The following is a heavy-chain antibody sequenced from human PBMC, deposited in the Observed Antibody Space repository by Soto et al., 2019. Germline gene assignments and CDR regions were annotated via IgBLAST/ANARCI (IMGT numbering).Heavy chain of an antibody. CDR1: GGSISSYY. D-gene: IGHD6-13*01. CDR2: IYYSGST. V-gene: IGHV4-59*01. Sequence: SETLSLTCTVSGGSISSYYWSWIRQPPGKGLEWIGYIYYSGSTNYNPSLKSRVTISVDTSKNQFSLKLSSVTAADTAVYYCARSRGSSSWYGRIDYWGQGTLVTVS. J-gene: IGHJ4*02. CDR3: ARSRGSSSWYGRIDY.